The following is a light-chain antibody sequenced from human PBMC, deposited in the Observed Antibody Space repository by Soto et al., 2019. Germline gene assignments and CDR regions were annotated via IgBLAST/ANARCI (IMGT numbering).Light chain of an antibody. CDR2: AAS. CDR1: QGISNY. V-gene: IGKV1-27*01. CDR3: QNYNGAPWT. Sequence: DIQMTQSPSSLSASIGDRVTITCRASQGISNYLVWYQQKPGKVPKLLIYAASTLQSGVPSRFSGSGSGTNFTLTISSLQPEDVATYYCQNYNGAPWTFGQGTKVEIK. J-gene: IGKJ1*01.